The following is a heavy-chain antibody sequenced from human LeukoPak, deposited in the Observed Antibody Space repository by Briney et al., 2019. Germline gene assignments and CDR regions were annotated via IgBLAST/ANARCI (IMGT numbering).Heavy chain of an antibody. V-gene: IGHV3-21*01. CDR2: ITTSSAYI. CDR1: GFTFTTYN. CDR3: ARVQRGYSYNPLGYYYYYMDV. D-gene: IGHD5-18*01. Sequence: PGGSLRLSCAASGFTFTTYNMNWVRQAPGKGLEWVSAITTSSAYIYYADSVRGRFTISRDNAKNSLYLQMNSLRAEDTAVYYCARVQRGYSYNPLGYYYYYMDVWGKGTTVTVSS. J-gene: IGHJ6*03.